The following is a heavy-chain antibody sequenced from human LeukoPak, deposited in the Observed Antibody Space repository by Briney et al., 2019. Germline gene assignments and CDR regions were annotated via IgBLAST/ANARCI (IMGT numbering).Heavy chain of an antibody. CDR2: IKQDGSEK. CDR1: GFTFSSYW. J-gene: IGHJ4*02. CDR3: ARVWYYDYVWGGYRYTPPDY. D-gene: IGHD3-16*02. V-gene: IGHV3-7*01. Sequence: GGSLRLSCAASGFTFSSYWMSWVRQAPGKGLEWVANIKQDGSEKYYVDSVKGRFTISRDNAKNSLYLQMNSLRAEDTAVYYCARVWYYDYVWGGYRYTPPDYWGQGTLVTVSS.